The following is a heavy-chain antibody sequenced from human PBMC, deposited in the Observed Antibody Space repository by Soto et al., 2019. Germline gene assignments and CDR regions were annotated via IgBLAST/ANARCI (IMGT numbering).Heavy chain of an antibody. V-gene: IGHV4-34*01. Sequence: SETLSLTCAVYGGSFSGYYWSWIRQPPGKGLEWIGEINHSGSTNYNPSLKSRVTISVDTSKNQFSLKLSSVTAADTAVYYCARGRITMVRGPRNWFDPWGQGTLVT. CDR3: ARGRITMVRGPRNWFDP. D-gene: IGHD3-10*01. CDR1: GGSFSGYY. J-gene: IGHJ5*02. CDR2: INHSGST.